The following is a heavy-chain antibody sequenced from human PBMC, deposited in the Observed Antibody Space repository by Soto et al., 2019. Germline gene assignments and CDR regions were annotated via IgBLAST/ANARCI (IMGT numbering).Heavy chain of an antibody. V-gene: IGHV4-31*03. CDR1: GGSISSGGYY. CDR3: ARSTTVTKNWFDP. J-gene: IGHJ5*02. Sequence: QVQLQESGPGLVKPSQTLSLTCTVSGGSISSGGYYWSWIRQHPGKGLEWIGYIYYSGSTYYNPSLKSRVTISVDTCKNQFSLKLSSVTAADTAVYYCARSTTVTKNWFDPWGQGTLVTVSS. CDR2: IYYSGST. D-gene: IGHD4-17*01.